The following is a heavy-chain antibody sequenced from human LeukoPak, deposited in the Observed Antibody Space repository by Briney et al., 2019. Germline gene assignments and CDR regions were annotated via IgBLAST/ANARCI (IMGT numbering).Heavy chain of an antibody. CDR2: TYYRSKWYN. D-gene: IGHD1-7*01. J-gene: IGHJ4*02. Sequence: SQTLSLTCVISGDSVSINSAAWNWIRQSPSSCLEWLGRTYYRSKWYNDYALSVRSRITINPDASRNQFSLHLNSVTPEDTAIYYCVGGSGTFDYWGQGTLVTVSS. V-gene: IGHV6-1*01. CDR3: VGGSGTFDY. CDR1: GDSVSINSAA.